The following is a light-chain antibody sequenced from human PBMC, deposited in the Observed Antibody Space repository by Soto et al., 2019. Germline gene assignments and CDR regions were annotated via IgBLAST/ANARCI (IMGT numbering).Light chain of an antibody. J-gene: IGKJ1*01. CDR1: QSISGW. Sequence: DIQMTQSPSTLSASVGDRVTITCRASQSISGWLAWYQQKPGKAPKVLIYKASNLESGVPSRFSGSGSGTEFTLTISSLQPDDFATYYGQQYNSYSGTFGQGTKVEIK. V-gene: IGKV1-5*03. CDR3: QQYNSYSGT. CDR2: KAS.